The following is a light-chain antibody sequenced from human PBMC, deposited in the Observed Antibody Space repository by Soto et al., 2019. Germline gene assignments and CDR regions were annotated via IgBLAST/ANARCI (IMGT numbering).Light chain of an antibody. CDR3: SSYAGSTKFCV. CDR2: EVT. J-gene: IGLJ1*01. CDR1: SSDVGDYNF. V-gene: IGLV2-8*01. Sequence: QSVLTQPPSASGSVGHSVTSSCTGTSSDVGDYNFVSWYQQHPGKAPKLMIYEVTKRPSGVPDRFSGSKSGNTASLTVSGLQPEDEADYYCSSYAGSTKFCVFGTGNKVTVL.